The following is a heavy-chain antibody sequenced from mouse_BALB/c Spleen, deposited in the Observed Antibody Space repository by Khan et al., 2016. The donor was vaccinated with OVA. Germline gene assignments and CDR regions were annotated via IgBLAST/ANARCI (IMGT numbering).Heavy chain of an antibody. CDR3: ARRNYFGYTFAY. CDR2: ISPGSGDT. D-gene: IGHD1-2*01. V-gene: IGHV1-77*01. CDR1: GYSFTDYY. Sequence: QVQLQQSGAELARPGASVKLSCKASGYSFTDYYINWVKQRTGQGLEWIGEISPGSGDTYYNEKFKGKATLTADKSSSTASMQLSSLTSAASAVYCCARRNYFGYTFAYWGQGTLVTVSA. J-gene: IGHJ3*01.